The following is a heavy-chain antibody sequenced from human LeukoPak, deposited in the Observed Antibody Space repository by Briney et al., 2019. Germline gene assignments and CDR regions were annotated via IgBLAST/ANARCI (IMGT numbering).Heavy chain of an antibody. CDR1: GYSIRSGYY. D-gene: IGHD1-26*01. V-gene: IGHV4-38-2*02. CDR2: LHHTRST. Sequence: KTSETLSLTCAVSGYSIRSGYYWAWIRQPPGKGLEWIGSLHHTRSTYYNPSLKSRVSMSVDRSNNNFSLKLSTVTASDTAVYYCARDRESSPWELLLDYWGKGILVTVSS. CDR3: ARDRESSPWELLLDY. J-gene: IGHJ4*02.